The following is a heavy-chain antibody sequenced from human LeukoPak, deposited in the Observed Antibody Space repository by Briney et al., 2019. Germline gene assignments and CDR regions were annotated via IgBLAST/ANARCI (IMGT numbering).Heavy chain of an antibody. Sequence: GGSLRLSCAASGFPLSTYSMNWVRQAPGKGLEWVSTISPGSYSIYYADSVKSRFTISRDNAKNSLYLQMNSLRVEDTAMYYCARKVVGATTDYWGQGTLVTVSS. V-gene: IGHV3-21*01. CDR1: GFPLSTYS. D-gene: IGHD1-26*01. J-gene: IGHJ4*02. CDR2: ISPGSYSI. CDR3: ARKVVGATTDY.